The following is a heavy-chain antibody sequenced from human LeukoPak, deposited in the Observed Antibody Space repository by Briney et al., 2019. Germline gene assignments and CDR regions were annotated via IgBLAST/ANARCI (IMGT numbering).Heavy chain of an antibody. D-gene: IGHD2/OR15-2a*01. V-gene: IGHV4-59*08. J-gene: IGHJ4*02. Sequence: SETLSLTCTVSGGSISNYYWSWIRQPPGKGLEWIGYIYSSGSTSYNPSLKSRVTISVDTSKNQFSLKLTSLTAADTAVYCVKALPFSDWGQGTLVAVSS. CDR3: KALPFSD. CDR1: GGSISNYY. CDR2: IYSSGST.